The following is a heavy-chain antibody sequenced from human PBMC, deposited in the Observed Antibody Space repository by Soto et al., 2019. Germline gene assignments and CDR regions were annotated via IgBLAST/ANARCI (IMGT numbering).Heavy chain of an antibody. V-gene: IGHV3-21*06. CDR1: LFIFDTYT. CDR3: ATARAQWLEGSRADY. CDR2: ISNSGTYV. Sequence: GGSLRLSCPASLFIFDTYTMNWVRPDPGKGLEWVSSISNSGTYVTYADTVKGRFTISRDNDKNSLFLQMNSLRADDTAVYYCATARAQWLEGSRADYWGQGTLVTVSS. D-gene: IGHD6-19*01. J-gene: IGHJ4*02.